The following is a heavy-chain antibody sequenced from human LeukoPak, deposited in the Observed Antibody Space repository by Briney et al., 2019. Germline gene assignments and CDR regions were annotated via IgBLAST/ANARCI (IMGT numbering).Heavy chain of an antibody. V-gene: IGHV3-30*18. Sequence: PGGSLRLSCAASGFTFSSYGMHWARQAPGKGLEWVAVISYDGSNKYYADSVKGRFTISRDNSKNTLYLQMNSLRAEDTAVYYCAKEERGQAAHYFDYWGQGTLVTVSS. CDR3: AKEERGQAAHYFDY. D-gene: IGHD6-25*01. J-gene: IGHJ4*02. CDR1: GFTFSSYG. CDR2: ISYDGSNK.